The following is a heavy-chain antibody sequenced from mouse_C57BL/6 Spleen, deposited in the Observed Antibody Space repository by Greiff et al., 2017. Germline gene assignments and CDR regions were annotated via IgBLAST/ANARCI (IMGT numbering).Heavy chain of an antibody. J-gene: IGHJ4*01. CDR1: GYTFTSYW. D-gene: IGHD2-3*01. CDR2: IHPNSGST. CDR3: ASADGYYDAMDY. V-gene: IGHV1-64*01. Sequence: QVQLKQPGAELVKPGASVKLSCKASGYTFTSYWMHWVKQRPGQGLEWIGMIHPNSGSTNYNEKFKSKATLTVDKSSSTAYMQLSSLTSEDSAVYYCASADGYYDAMDYWGQGTSVTVSS.